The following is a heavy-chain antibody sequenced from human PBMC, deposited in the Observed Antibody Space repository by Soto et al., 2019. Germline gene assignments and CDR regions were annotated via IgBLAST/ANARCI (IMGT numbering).Heavy chain of an antibody. Sequence: QVQLQQWGAGLLKPSETLSLTCAVYGGSFSGYYWSWIRQPPGKGLEWIGEINHRGSTNYNPSLKSRVTISVDTSKNQFSLKLSSVTAADTAVYYCAVERGDCSGGSCYPYYFDYWGQGTLVTVSS. CDR1: GGSFSGYY. CDR2: INHRGST. V-gene: IGHV4-34*01. CDR3: AVERGDCSGGSCYPYYFDY. J-gene: IGHJ4*02. D-gene: IGHD2-15*01.